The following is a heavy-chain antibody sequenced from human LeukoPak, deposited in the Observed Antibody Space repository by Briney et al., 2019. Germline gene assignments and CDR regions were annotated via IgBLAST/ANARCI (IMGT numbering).Heavy chain of an antibody. CDR1: GFTFNKSW. Sequence: GGSLRLSCAASGFTFNKSWMSWVRLAPGKGPEWVANIKEDGTQKYYVDSVRGRFTISRDNAENSLYLQMNSLRGEDTAIYYCAKTGDRDYWGRGTLVTVSS. CDR3: AKTGDRDY. D-gene: IGHD7-27*01. J-gene: IGHJ4*02. CDR2: IKEDGTQK. V-gene: IGHV3-7*03.